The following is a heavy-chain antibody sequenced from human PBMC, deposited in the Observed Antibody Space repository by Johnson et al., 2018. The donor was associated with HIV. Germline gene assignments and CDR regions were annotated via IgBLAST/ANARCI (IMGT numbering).Heavy chain of an antibody. CDR3: VRGRDSIGDGGAFDI. J-gene: IGHJ3*02. CDR2: INQDGSEK. V-gene: IGHV3-7*03. CDR1: GFTFSNAW. Sequence: VQLVESGGGLVKPGGSLRLSCAASGFTFSNAWMSWVRQAPGKGLEWVANINQDGSEKYYVDSTKGRFTISRDNAKNSLYLQMNSLRVEDTAVYYCVRGRDSIGDGGAFDIWGQGTMVTVSS. D-gene: IGHD3-10*01.